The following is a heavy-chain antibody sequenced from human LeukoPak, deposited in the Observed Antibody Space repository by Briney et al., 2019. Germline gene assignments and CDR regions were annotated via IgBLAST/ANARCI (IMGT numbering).Heavy chain of an antibody. V-gene: IGHV1-18*01. Sequence: GASVKVSCKTSGYTFTDNVITWMRQAPGQGLEWMGCISAYNGNTNYAQKLQGRVTMTTDRSTSTAYMELRSLRSDDTAVYYCARGPIIDIAIVPAADEYYYMDVWGTGTTVTVSS. D-gene: IGHD2-2*01. CDR1: GYTFTDNV. J-gene: IGHJ6*03. CDR2: ISAYNGNT. CDR3: ARGPIIDIAIVPAADEYYYMDV.